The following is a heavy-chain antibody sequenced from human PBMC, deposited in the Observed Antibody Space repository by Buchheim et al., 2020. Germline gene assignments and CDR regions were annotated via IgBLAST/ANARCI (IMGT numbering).Heavy chain of an antibody. D-gene: IGHD4-17*01. V-gene: IGHV3-7*03. Sequence: EVQVVESGGNLVQPGGSLRLSCAASGFTFSSFWMDWVRQAQGKGLECVANIKEDGSEKYYVDSVKGRFNISRDNDKNSMYLQMNSLRAEDTATYYCVRDFYGVLDYWGQGTL. CDR2: IKEDGSEK. CDR1: GFTFSSFW. J-gene: IGHJ4*02. CDR3: VRDFYGVLDY.